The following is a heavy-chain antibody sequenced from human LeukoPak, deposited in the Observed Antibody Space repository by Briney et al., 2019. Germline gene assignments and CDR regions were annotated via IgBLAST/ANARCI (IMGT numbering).Heavy chain of an antibody. CDR3: ARDFWQPYYYYGMDV. CDR1: GGSISSYY. J-gene: IGHJ6*02. V-gene: IGHV4-4*07. Sequence: SETLSLTCTVSGGSISSYYWTWVRQPAGKGLEWIGRIYTSGSTNYNPSLKSRVTISVDTSKNQFSLKLSSVTAADTAVYYCARDFWQPYYYYGMDVWGQGTTVTVSS. D-gene: IGHD3-3*01. CDR2: IYTSGST.